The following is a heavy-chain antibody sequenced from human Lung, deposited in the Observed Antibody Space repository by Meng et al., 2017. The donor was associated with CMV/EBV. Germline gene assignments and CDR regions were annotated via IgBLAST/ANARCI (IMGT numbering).Heavy chain of an antibody. V-gene: IGHV3-23*01. Sequence: GESLKISCAASGLDFTTYAMTWVRQAPGRGLEWVSSISGSGGATYYAASVKGRFTVSRDNSKNTLFLQINSLRAEDTALYYCAKGARMAGAGPDYWGQGTLVTVSS. CDR2: ISGSGGAT. D-gene: IGHD6-13*01. J-gene: IGHJ4*02. CDR3: AKGARMAGAGPDY. CDR1: GLDFTTYA.